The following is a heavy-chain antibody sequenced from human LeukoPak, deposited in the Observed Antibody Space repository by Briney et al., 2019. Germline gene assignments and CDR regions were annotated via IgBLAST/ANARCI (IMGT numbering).Heavy chain of an antibody. CDR3: ARALSRAAAGPKGY. CDR1: GYTFTGYY. Sequence: GASVKVSCKASGYTFTGYYMHWVRQAPGQGLEWMGWINPNSGGTNYAQKFQGRVTMTRDTSISTAYTELSRLRSDDTAVYYCARALSRAAAGPKGYWGQGTLVTVSS. CDR2: INPNSGGT. V-gene: IGHV1-2*02. J-gene: IGHJ4*02. D-gene: IGHD6-13*01.